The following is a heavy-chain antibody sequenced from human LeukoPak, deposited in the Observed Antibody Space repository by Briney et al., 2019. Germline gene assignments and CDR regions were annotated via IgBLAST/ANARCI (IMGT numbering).Heavy chain of an antibody. V-gene: IGHV1-46*01. CDR1: GYTFTSYY. CDR3: AREVPYDTSVYYQPFDF. Sequence: GASVKVSCKASGYTFTSYYMHWVRQAPGQGLEWMGIINPSGGSTSYAQKFQGRVTMTRDMSTSTAYMELRSLRSDDTAVYYCAREVPYDTSVYYQPFDFWGQGTLVTVSS. CDR2: INPSGGST. J-gene: IGHJ4*02. D-gene: IGHD3-22*01.